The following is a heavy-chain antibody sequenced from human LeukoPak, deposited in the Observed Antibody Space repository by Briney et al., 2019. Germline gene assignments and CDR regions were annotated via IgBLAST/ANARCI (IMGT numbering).Heavy chain of an antibody. J-gene: IGHJ4*02. D-gene: IGHD2-2*01. CDR1: GFTFSSYA. Sequence: GGSLRLSCAASGFTFSSYAMSWVRQAPGKGLEWVSAISGSGGSTYYADPVKGRFTISRDNSKNTLYLQMNSLRAEDTAVYYCARSQMSVPAADLDYWGQGTLVTVSS. CDR2: ISGSGGST. CDR3: ARSQMSVPAADLDY. V-gene: IGHV3-23*01.